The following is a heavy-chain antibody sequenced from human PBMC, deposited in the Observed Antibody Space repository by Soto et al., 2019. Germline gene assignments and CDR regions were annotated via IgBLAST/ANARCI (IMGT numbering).Heavy chain of an antibody. CDR2: ISYDGSKK. CDR3: ARGSDTTGYKHYNCFDP. J-gene: IGHJ5*02. D-gene: IGHD3-22*01. CDR1: GFTFSTYT. Sequence: GGSLRLSCAASGFTFSTYTMHWVRQAPGKGLEWVAVISYDGSKKYYADSVKGRFTISRDSSTNTLYLQMNSLRAEDTAVYYCARGSDTTGYKHYNCFDPWGQGTLVTVSS. V-gene: IGHV3-30-3*01.